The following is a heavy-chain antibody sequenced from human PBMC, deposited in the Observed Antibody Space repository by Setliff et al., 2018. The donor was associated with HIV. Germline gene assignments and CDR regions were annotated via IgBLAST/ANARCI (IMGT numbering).Heavy chain of an antibody. CDR1: GGSISSGGYS. CDR2: IYHSGST. V-gene: IGHV4-30-2*01. J-gene: IGHJ6*02. Sequence: SETLSLTCAVSGGSISSGGYSWSWIRQPPGKGLEWIGYIYHSGSTYYNPSLKSRVTISLDTSQNQFSLKLSSVTAADTAVYYCARDQGELLHYYYYGMDVWGQGTTVTVSS. D-gene: IGHD1-26*01. CDR3: ARDQGELLHYYYYGMDV.